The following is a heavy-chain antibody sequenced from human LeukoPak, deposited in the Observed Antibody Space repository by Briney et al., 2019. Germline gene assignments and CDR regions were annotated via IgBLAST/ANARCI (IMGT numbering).Heavy chain of an antibody. D-gene: IGHD1-26*01. V-gene: IGHV3-15*01. CDR3: TTDEEVRLRRGSYYYFDY. Sequence: GGSLRLSCAASGFTFSNAWMSWVRQAPGKGLEWVGRIKSKTDGGTTDYAAPVKGRFTISRDDSKNTLYLQMNSLKTEDTAVYYCTTDEEVRLRRGSYYYFDYWGQGTLVTVSS. J-gene: IGHJ4*02. CDR1: GFTFSNAW. CDR2: IKSKTDGGTT.